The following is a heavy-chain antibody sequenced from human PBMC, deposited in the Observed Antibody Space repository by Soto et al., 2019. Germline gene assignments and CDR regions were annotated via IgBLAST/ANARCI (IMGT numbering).Heavy chain of an antibody. CDR1: GLTFGDYA. CDR2: IRSKAYGGTT. D-gene: IGHD6-13*01. Sequence: GGSLGLSCTASGLTFGDYAMSWFRQAPGKGLEWVGFIRSKAYGGTTEYAASVKGRFTISRDDSKSIAYLQMNSPKTEDTAVYYCTRDQVDSSSWYPSYYYYYMDVWGKGTTVTVSS. J-gene: IGHJ6*03. CDR3: TRDQVDSSSWYPSYYYYYMDV. V-gene: IGHV3-49*03.